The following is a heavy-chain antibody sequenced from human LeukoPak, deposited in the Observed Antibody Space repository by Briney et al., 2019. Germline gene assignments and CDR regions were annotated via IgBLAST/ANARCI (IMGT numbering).Heavy chain of an antibody. Sequence: GGSLRLSCAASGFTFSSYSMNWVRQAPGKGLEWVSSISSSSSYIYYADSVKGRFTISRDNSKNTLYLQMNSLRAEDTAVYYCARDLEDIVVVPAAMSYYYYYGMDVWGQGTTVTVSS. CDR3: ARDLEDIVVVPAAMSYYYYYGMDV. J-gene: IGHJ6*02. CDR1: GFTFSSYS. CDR2: ISSSSSYI. V-gene: IGHV3-21*01. D-gene: IGHD2-2*01.